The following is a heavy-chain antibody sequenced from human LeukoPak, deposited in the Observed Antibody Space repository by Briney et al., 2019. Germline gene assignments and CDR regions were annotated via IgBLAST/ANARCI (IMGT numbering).Heavy chain of an antibody. V-gene: IGHV3-7*04. CDR3: ARGRLRDDAFDI. J-gene: IGHJ3*02. Sequence: AGGSLRLXCAASGFTFSNYWMSWDRQAPGKGLEWVANIKQDGSEKYYVDSVKGRFTISRDNAKNSLYLQMNSLRAEDTAVYYCARGRLRDDAFDIWGQGTMVTVSS. CDR1: GFTFSNYW. CDR2: IKQDGSEK. D-gene: IGHD4-17*01.